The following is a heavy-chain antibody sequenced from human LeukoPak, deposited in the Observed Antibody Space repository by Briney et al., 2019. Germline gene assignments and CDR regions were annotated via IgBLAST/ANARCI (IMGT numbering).Heavy chain of an antibody. CDR2: INHSGST. CDR3: ARGRRGSGWYAGHFLFDY. V-gene: IGHV4-34*01. CDR1: GGSFSGYY. J-gene: IGHJ4*02. Sequence: PSETLSLTCAVYGGSFSGYYWSWIRQPPGRGLEWIGEINHSGSTNYNPSLKSRVTISVDTSKNQSSLKLSSVTAADTAVYYCARGRRGSGWYAGHFLFDYWGQGTLVTVSS. D-gene: IGHD6-19*01.